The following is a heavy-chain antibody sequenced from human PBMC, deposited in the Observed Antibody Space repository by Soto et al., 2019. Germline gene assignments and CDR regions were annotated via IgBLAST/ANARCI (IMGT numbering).Heavy chain of an antibody. V-gene: IGHV3-33*08. D-gene: IGHD3-9*01. Sequence: LSLTCAVSGGSISSSNWWSWVRQAPGKGLEWVAVIWYDGSNKYYADSVKGRFTISRDNSKNTLYLQMNSLRAEDTAVYYCAREAGYDILTGHPDYWGQGTLVTVSS. CDR2: IWYDGSNK. J-gene: IGHJ4*02. CDR3: AREAGYDILTGHPDY. CDR1: GGSISSSNW.